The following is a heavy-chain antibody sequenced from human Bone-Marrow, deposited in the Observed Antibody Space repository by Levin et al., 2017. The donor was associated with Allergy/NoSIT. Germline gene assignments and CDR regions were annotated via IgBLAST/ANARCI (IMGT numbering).Heavy chain of an antibody. CDR3: ARAPPDSNNFDI. CDR2: IYSTETT. CDR1: GGSISGFY. J-gene: IGHJ3*02. V-gene: IGHV4-4*07. Sequence: KTSETLSLTCTVSGGSISGFYWSWIRQPAGQGLEWIGRIYSTETTNYNPSLGRRVTMSLDTSKNQFSLKVNSVTAADTAIYYCARAPPDSNNFDIWGQGTVVTVSS. D-gene: IGHD1-14*01.